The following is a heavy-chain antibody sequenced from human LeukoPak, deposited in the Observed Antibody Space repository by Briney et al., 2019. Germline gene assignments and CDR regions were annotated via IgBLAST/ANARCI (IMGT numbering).Heavy chain of an antibody. Sequence: ASVKVSCKASGYTFTGYYMHWVRQAPGQGLEWMGRINPNSSGTNYAQKFQGRVTMTRDTSISTAYMELSRLRSDDTAVYYCATDTWGYYDSSNYYRQADYWGQGTLVTVSS. V-gene: IGHV1-2*06. CDR3: ATDTWGYYDSSNYYRQADY. D-gene: IGHD3-22*01. J-gene: IGHJ4*02. CDR1: GYTFTGYY. CDR2: INPNSSGT.